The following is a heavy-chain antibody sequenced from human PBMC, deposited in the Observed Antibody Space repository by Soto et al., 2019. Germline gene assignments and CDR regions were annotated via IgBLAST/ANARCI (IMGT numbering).Heavy chain of an antibody. V-gene: IGHV3-48*03. J-gene: IGHJ6*02. CDR1: GFSFSTYA. CDR3: AVIAAANYYYYGMDV. D-gene: IGHD6-13*01. CDR2: ISSSGMTI. Sequence: PGGSMRLSSAASGFSFSTYAMNWVRQATGKGLEWVAYISSSGMTIYYADSVKGRFTISRDNAKNSLYLQMNSLRAEDTAVYYCAVIAAANYYYYGMDVWGQGTTVTVSS.